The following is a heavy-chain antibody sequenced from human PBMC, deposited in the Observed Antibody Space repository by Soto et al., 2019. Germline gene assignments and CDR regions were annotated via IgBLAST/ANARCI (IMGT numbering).Heavy chain of an antibody. CDR3: ARGPPRRYGSGSYYRDFDY. D-gene: IGHD3-10*01. V-gene: IGHV4-34*01. CDR1: GGSFSGYY. J-gene: IGHJ4*02. CDR2: INHSGST. Sequence: SETLSLTCAVYGGSFSGYYWSWIRQPPGKGLEWIGEINHSGSTNYNPSLKSRVTISVDTSKNQFSLKLSSVTAADTAVYYCARGPPRRYGSGSYYRDFDYWGQGTLVTVSS.